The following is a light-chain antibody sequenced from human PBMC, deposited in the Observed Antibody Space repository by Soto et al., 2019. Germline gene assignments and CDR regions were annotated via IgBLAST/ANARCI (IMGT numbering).Light chain of an antibody. V-gene: IGKV3-20*01. Sequence: EFVLTQFPGTLSLSPGERATISCKASQTVRNNDLAWYQQKPGQAPRLLSYDASSRATGIPDRFSGGGSGTEFTLTISRLEPEDFEVYYCQQFSSYPLTFGGGTKVDIK. CDR3: QQFSSYPLT. J-gene: IGKJ4*01. CDR2: DAS. CDR1: QTVRNND.